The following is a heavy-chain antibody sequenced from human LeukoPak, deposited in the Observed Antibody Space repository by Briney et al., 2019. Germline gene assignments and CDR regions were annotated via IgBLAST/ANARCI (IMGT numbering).Heavy chain of an antibody. CDR1: GGSISTYY. Sequence: SETLSLTCAVSGGSISTYYWCWIRQPPGTGLEWIGYIYFSGNTNYNPSLKSRVTISVDTSKNQFSLKLTSVTAADTALYHCARVGRPAAFDIWGQGTMVTVSS. CDR3: ARVGRPAAFDI. J-gene: IGHJ3*02. D-gene: IGHD1-26*01. CDR2: IYFSGNT. V-gene: IGHV4-59*08.